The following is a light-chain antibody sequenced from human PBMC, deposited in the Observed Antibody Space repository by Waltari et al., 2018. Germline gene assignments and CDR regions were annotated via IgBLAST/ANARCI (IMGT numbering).Light chain of an antibody. Sequence: SYEVTQPPSVSVSPRQRATITCSGETLGRKYVSRYQQKSGQSPVLVIYRDDKRPSGIPERFSGSNSGNTATLTISGTQPMDEADYYCQAWDSSAFVFGAGTKVTVL. V-gene: IGLV3-1*01. CDR3: QAWDSSAFV. CDR2: RDD. J-gene: IGLJ1*01. CDR1: TLGRKY.